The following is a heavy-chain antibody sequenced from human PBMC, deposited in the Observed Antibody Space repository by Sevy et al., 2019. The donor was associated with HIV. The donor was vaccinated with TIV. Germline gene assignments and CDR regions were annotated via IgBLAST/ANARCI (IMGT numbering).Heavy chain of an antibody. CDR3: ATDIIVGRAY. V-gene: IGHV1-24*01. D-gene: IGHD3-10*01. CDR1: GYTLREFP. CDR2: FDENGEA. J-gene: IGHJ4*02. Sequence: ASVKVSCKISGYTLREFPIHWLRQAPEKGLEWMGGFDENGEALYAQKFQGRVTLTEDTSIDTAYMELSSLRSEDSAMYYCATDIIVGRAYWGQGTRVTVSS.